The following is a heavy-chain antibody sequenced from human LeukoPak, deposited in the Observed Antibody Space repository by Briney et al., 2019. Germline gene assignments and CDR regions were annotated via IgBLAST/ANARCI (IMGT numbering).Heavy chain of an antibody. CDR3: AKYRVNFGSGSTPPYFDY. V-gene: IGHV3-23*01. D-gene: IGHD6-19*01. J-gene: IGHJ4*02. Sequence: PGGSLRLSCAASGFTFSSYAMSWVRQAPGKGLEWVSAISGSGGSTYYADSVKGRFTTSRDNSKNTLYLQMNSLRAEDTAVYYCAKYRVNFGSGSTPPYFDYWGQGPLVTVSS. CDR2: ISGSGGST. CDR1: GFTFSSYA.